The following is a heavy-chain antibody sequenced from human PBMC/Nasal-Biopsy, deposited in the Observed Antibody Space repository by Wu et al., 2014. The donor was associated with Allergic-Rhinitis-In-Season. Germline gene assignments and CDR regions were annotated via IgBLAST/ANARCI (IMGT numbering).Heavy chain of an antibody. Sequence: TLSLTCTVSGGSISSYYWSWIRQPPGKGLEWIGYIYYSGSTNYNPSLKSRVTISVDTSKNQFSLKLSSVTAADTAVYYCARLAPSYDSSGWFDYWGQGTLVTVSS. D-gene: IGHD3-22*01. CDR1: GGSISSYY. CDR2: IYYSGST. J-gene: IGHJ4*02. V-gene: IGHV4-59*08. CDR3: ARLAPSYDSSGWFDY.